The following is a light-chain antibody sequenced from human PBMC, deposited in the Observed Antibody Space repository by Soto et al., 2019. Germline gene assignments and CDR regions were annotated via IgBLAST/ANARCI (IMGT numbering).Light chain of an antibody. V-gene: IGKV3-11*01. J-gene: IGKJ4*01. CDR3: QNRNNWHPGAT. CDR1: HTISNS. Sequence: EIVLTQSPATLSLSPGERATLSCRASHTISNSLAWYQQRPGQAPRLLIYDASNRATGIPARFSGSGSGTDFTLTISSLEPEDFAVYYCQNRNNWHPGATFGGGTKVEIK. CDR2: DAS.